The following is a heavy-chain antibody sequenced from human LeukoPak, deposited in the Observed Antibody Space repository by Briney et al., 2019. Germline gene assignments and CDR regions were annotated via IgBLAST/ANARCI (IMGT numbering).Heavy chain of an antibody. D-gene: IGHD1-1*01. CDR3: ARGRYSDY. Sequence: SETLSLTCTVSGGSISSSSYYWGWIRQPPGKGLEWIGSIYYSGSTYYNPSLKSRVTISVATSKNQFSLKLSSVTAADTAVYYCARGRYSDYWGQGTLVTVSS. V-gene: IGHV4-39*01. CDR1: GGSISSSSYY. J-gene: IGHJ4*02. CDR2: IYYSGST.